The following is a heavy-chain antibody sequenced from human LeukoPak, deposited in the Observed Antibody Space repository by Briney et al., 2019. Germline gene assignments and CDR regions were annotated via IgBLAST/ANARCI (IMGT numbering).Heavy chain of an antibody. J-gene: IGHJ6*03. Sequence: SETLSLTCAVYGGSFSGYYWSWIRQPPGKGLEWIGEINHSGGTNYNPSLKSRVTISVDTSKNQFSLKLSSVTAADTAVYYCARGLARVQPRHFPYMDVWGKGTTVTVSS. CDR3: ARGLARVQPRHFPYMDV. V-gene: IGHV4-34*01. CDR2: INHSGGT. D-gene: IGHD3-9*01. CDR1: GGSFSGYY.